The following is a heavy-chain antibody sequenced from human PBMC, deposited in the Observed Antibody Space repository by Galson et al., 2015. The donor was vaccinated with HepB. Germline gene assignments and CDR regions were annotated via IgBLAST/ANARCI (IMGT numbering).Heavy chain of an antibody. CDR2: ISYDGSNK. J-gene: IGHJ4*02. Sequence: SLRLSCAASGFTFSSYGMHWVRQAPGKGLEWVAVISYDGSNKYYADSVKGRFTISRDNSKNTLYLQMNSLRAEDTAVYYCAKGLGYRDIVVVVAARGFDYWGQGTLVTVSS. CDR3: AKGLGYRDIVVVVAARGFDY. V-gene: IGHV3-30*18. CDR1: GFTFSSYG. D-gene: IGHD2-15*01.